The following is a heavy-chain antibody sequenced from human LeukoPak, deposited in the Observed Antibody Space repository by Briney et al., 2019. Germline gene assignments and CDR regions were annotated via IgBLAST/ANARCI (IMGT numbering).Heavy chain of an antibody. V-gene: IGHV5-51*01. Sequence: GESLKISCKASGYSFTTYWIGWVRQVPGKGLEWVGIIYPADSTAKYSPSFQGQVTISVDKSISTAYLQWSSLKASDTAMYYCARGQMATTDYWGQGTLVTVSS. CDR1: GYSFTTYW. CDR2: IYPADSTA. D-gene: IGHD5-24*01. CDR3: ARGQMATTDY. J-gene: IGHJ4*02.